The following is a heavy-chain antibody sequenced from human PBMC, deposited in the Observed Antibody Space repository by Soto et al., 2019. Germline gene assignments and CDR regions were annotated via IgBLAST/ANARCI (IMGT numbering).Heavy chain of an antibody. CDR1: GFNFSTYW. V-gene: IGHV3-7*01. Sequence: EVHLVESGGDLVQPGGSLRLSCVVSGFNFSTYWMTWVRQAPGKGLEWVANIKQDGSQINYVDSVKGRFTISRDNAKNALFLQLNSVRVDDTAVYCRASDHKDGDWGEGYWGQGTLVTVCS. J-gene: IGHJ4*02. D-gene: IGHD2-21*02. CDR2: IKQDGSQI. CDR3: ASDHKDGDWGEGY.